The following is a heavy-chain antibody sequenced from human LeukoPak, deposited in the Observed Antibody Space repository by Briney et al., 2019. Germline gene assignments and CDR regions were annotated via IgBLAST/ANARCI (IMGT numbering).Heavy chain of an antibody. CDR3: ARDLKSDYDYVWGSSRSPLNY. Sequence: ASVKVSCKASGYTFTSYGISWARQAPGQGLEWMGWISAYNGNTNYAQKLQGRVTMTTDTSTSTAYMELRSLRSDDTAVYYCARDLKSDYDYVWGSSRSPLNYWGQGALVTVSS. D-gene: IGHD3-16*01. J-gene: IGHJ4*02. CDR1: GYTFTSYG. CDR2: ISAYNGNT. V-gene: IGHV1-18*01.